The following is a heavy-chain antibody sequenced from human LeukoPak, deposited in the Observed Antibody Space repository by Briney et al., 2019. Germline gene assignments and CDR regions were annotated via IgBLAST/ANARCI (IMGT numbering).Heavy chain of an antibody. Sequence: ASVKVSCKASGYTFTTYEIIWVRQAPGQGLEWMGWINTRNGNANYAHQLQGRVNMTTDTSTSTSYMELASLRFDDTAIYYCARNHLGLGLRGQGTLVTVSS. CDR1: GYTFTTYE. J-gene: IGHJ4*02. CDR2: INTRNGNA. V-gene: IGHV1-18*01. D-gene: IGHD3-16*01. CDR3: ARNHLGLGL.